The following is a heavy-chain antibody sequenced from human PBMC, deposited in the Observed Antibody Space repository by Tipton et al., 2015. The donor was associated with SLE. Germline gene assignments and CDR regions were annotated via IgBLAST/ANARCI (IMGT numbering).Heavy chain of an antibody. CDR3: ARVRPPLSIFGVVKGTDYYYMDV. V-gene: IGHV4-34*01. CDR1: GGSFSGYY. CDR2: INHSGST. D-gene: IGHD3-3*01. J-gene: IGHJ6*03. Sequence: TLSLTCAVYGGSFSGYYWSWIRQPPGKGLEWIGEINHSGSTNYNPSLKSRVTISVDTSKNQFSLKLSSVTAADTAVYYCARVRPPLSIFGVVKGTDYYYMDVWGKGTTFTVSS.